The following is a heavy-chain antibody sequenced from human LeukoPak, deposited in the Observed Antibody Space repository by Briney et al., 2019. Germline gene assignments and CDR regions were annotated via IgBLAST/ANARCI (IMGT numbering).Heavy chain of an antibody. CDR1: GFTFSSYA. Sequence: PGRSLRLSCAASGFTFSSYAMSWVRQAPGKGLEWVSAISGSGGSTYYADSVKGRFTISRDNSKNTLYLQMNSLRAEDTAVYYCAKSGDSSGYLMWFDPWGQGTLVTVSS. J-gene: IGHJ5*02. V-gene: IGHV3-23*01. D-gene: IGHD3-22*01. CDR3: AKSGDSSGYLMWFDP. CDR2: ISGSGGST.